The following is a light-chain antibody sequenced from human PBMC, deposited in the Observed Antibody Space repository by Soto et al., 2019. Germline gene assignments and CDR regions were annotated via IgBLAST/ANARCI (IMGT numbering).Light chain of an antibody. Sequence: DIVLTQSPATLSLSPGERATLSCRASQSVTTYLSWYQHKPCQAPRLLIYDASKRATGFPARFSGSGSGTDFTLTISRLGPEVFALYYCQHRFNGPVTFGQGTRLEIK. J-gene: IGKJ5*01. CDR3: QHRFNGPVT. CDR2: DAS. V-gene: IGKV3-11*01. CDR1: QSVTTY.